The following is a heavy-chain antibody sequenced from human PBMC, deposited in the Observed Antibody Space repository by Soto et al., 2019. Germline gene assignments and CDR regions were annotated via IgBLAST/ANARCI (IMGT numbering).Heavy chain of an antibody. Sequence: ASVKVSCKASGYIFINYDMHWVRQAPGQGVEWMGMISPNSGSTHYAPKFQGRVRMTWDTSLKTAYMELSSLKSDDTAVYYCARPPGYISDWHHFDLWGQGTLVTVSS. D-gene: IGHD2-21*02. CDR2: ISPNSGST. J-gene: IGHJ4*02. V-gene: IGHV1-2*02. CDR1: GYIFINYD. CDR3: ARPPGYISDWHHFDL.